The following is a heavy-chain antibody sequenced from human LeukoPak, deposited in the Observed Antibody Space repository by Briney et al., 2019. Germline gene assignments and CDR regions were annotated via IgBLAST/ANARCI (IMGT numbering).Heavy chain of an antibody. CDR3: ARASYDSSGYCPFDY. J-gene: IGHJ4*02. V-gene: IGHV4-34*01. D-gene: IGHD3-22*01. Sequence: SETLSLTCGVYGGSLSGYYWTWIRQPPGKGLEWIGEIHPSGRPYYNPSLKSRVTISVDTSKNQFSLKLSSVTAADTAVYYCARASYDSSGYCPFDYWGQGTLVTVSS. CDR1: GGSLSGYY. CDR2: IHPSGRP.